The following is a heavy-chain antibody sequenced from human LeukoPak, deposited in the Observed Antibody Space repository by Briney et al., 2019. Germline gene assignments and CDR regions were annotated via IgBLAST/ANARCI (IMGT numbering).Heavy chain of an antibody. CDR2: IKSRFDGRTT. CDR1: GFTVSDAW. J-gene: IGHJ4*02. V-gene: IGHV3-15*01. CDR3: TRMGRYDS. D-gene: IGHD5-24*01. Sequence: GGSLRLSCAASGFTVSDAWMNWVRRAPGKGLEWVGLIKSRFDGRTTDYAAPVKGRFSISRDESINTLYLQMNSLKTEDTAVYYCTRMGRYDSWGQGTLVTVSS.